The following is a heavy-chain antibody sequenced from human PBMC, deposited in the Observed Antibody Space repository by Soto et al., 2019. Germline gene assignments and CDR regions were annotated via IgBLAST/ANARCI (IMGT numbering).Heavy chain of an antibody. D-gene: IGHD3-3*01. J-gene: IGHJ5*02. CDR3: ARSSWVRGEDITIFGEGTEGDIP. Sequence: ASVKVSCKASGGTFRSYAISWVRQAPGQGLEWMGGIIPIFGTANYAQKFQGRVTITADESTSTAYMELSSLRSEDTAVYYCARSSWVRGEDITIFGEGTEGDIPWGQGTLVNVSS. CDR1: GGTFRSYA. CDR2: IIPIFGTA. V-gene: IGHV1-69*13.